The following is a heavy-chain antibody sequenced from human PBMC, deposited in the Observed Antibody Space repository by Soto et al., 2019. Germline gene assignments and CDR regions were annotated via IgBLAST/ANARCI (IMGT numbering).Heavy chain of an antibody. V-gene: IGHV1-45*02. CDR2: ITPFNGDV. Sequence: LQAQEQALEWMGWITPFNGDVNYAQKFQERVTITRDRSLNTAYMEMSSLKSEDTAMYYCATGGAGPTPFTWAVPDFLVQGTLVTGS. CDR3: ATGGAGPTPFTWAVPDF. D-gene: IGHD1-1*01. J-gene: IGHJ4*02.